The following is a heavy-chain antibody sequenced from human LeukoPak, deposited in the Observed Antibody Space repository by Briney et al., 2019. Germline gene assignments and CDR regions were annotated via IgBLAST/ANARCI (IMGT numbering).Heavy chain of an antibody. Sequence: GSLRLSCAASGFTFSSYWMHWVRQAPGKGLAWVSRVNPQGSDTSYTDSVKGRFTISRDNAKDSLHLQMDNLRAEDTAVYYCARARWSSTGWFLGYWGQGTLVAVSS. V-gene: IGHV3-74*01. CDR3: ARARWSSTGWFLGY. D-gene: IGHD6-19*01. J-gene: IGHJ4*02. CDR2: VNPQGSDT. CDR1: GFTFSSYW.